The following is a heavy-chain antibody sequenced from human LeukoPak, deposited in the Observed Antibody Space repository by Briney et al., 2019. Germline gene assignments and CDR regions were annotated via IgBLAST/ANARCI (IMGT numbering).Heavy chain of an antibody. CDR2: INHSGST. D-gene: IGHD6-19*01. J-gene: IGHJ4*02. CDR3: ARERYSSGWYSD. V-gene: IGHV4-34*01. Sequence: SETLSLTCAVYGGSFSGYYWSWIRQPPGKGLEWIGEINHSGSTNYNPSLKSRVTISVDTSKNQFSLKLSSVTAADTAVYYCARERYSSGWYSDWGQGTLVTVSS. CDR1: GGSFSGYY.